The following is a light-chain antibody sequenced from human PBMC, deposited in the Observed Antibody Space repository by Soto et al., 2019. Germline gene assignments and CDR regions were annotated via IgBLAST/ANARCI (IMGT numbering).Light chain of an antibody. V-gene: IGKV3-20*01. CDR3: QQYGSSPRT. J-gene: IGKJ1*01. CDR1: QSVSNNY. CDR2: GAS. Sequence: EIVLTQSPGTLSLSPGERATLSCRASQSVSNNYLAWYQQKPGQAPRLLIYGASSRATGIPDRFSGSGSGTDFTLTISRLEPDDFAVYYCQQYGSSPRTFGQGTMVEI.